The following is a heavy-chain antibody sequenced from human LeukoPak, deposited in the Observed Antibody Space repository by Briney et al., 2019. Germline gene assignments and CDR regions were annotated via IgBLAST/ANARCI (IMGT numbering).Heavy chain of an antibody. V-gene: IGHV3-74*01. Sequence: GGSLRLSCAASGFTFSRHWMNWVRQAPGKGLVWNSRINSDASDANYADSVKGRFTISRDNAKNSLYLQMNSLRDEDTAVYYCASSGSYRFDHWGQGTLVTVSS. D-gene: IGHD1-26*01. CDR1: GFTFSRHW. CDR3: ASSGSYRFDH. CDR2: INSDASDA. J-gene: IGHJ4*02.